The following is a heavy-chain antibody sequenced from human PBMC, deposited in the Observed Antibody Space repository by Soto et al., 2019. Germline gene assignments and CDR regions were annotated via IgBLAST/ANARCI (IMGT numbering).Heavy chain of an antibody. CDR2: IYYNGST. D-gene: IGHD2-15*01. Sequence: SETLSLTCTVPGYSVSSRSYFWGWIRQPPGKGLEWIGTIYYNGSTYYNPSLKSRVTLSVDTSKNQFSLKLTSVTASDTALYYCARQRVIPGTPTNWFDPWGQGTLVTVSS. CDR3: ARQRVIPGTPTNWFDP. CDR1: GYSVSSRSYF. V-gene: IGHV4-39*01. J-gene: IGHJ5*02.